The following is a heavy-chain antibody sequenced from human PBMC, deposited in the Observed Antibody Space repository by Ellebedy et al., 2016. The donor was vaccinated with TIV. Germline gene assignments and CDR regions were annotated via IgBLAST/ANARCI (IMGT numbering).Heavy chain of an antibody. V-gene: IGHV3-66*03. Sequence: GESLKISCAASGFAVNSYYITWARQAPGKGLDWVSVIFTSDITSYADSVRGRFTISRDNSKHTLYLQMSSLRVEDTAMYYCVKAWGDWGQGTLVTVSS. D-gene: IGHD3-16*01. J-gene: IGHJ4*02. CDR2: IFTSDIT. CDR3: VKAWGD. CDR1: GFAVNSYY.